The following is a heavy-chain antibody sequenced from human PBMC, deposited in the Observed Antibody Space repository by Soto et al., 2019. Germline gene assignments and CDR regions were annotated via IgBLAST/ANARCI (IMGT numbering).Heavy chain of an antibody. CDR2: DYSDSA. D-gene: IGHD6-19*01. CDR3: AAYRRGEGGRGY. Sequence: QVQLQESGPGVVKPSETLSLTCTVSGASVSSHHWTWIRQPPGKGLEWIGDYSDSASYSPSLKSLATISAATSKNPFSLNLSSVTAADPAVYYCAAYRRGEGGRGYWGQGTLVTVSS. J-gene: IGHJ4*02. V-gene: IGHV4-59*08. CDR1: GASVSSHH.